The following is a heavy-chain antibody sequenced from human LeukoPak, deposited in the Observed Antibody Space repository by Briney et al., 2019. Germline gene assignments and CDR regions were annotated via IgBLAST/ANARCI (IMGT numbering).Heavy chain of an antibody. Sequence: PGRSLRLSCTASGFTFGDYAMSWFRQAPGKGLEWVGFIRSKAYGGTTEYAASVKGRFTISRDDSKSIAYLQMNSLKTEDTAVYYCTRVGVRVGAVSDAFDIWGQGTMVTVSS. D-gene: IGHD1-26*01. CDR1: GFTFGDYA. CDR3: TRVGVRVGAVSDAFDI. J-gene: IGHJ3*02. V-gene: IGHV3-49*03. CDR2: IRSKAYGGTT.